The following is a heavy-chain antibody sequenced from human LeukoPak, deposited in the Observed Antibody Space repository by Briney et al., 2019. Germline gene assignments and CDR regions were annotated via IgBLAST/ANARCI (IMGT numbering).Heavy chain of an antibody. V-gene: IGHV3-53*01. J-gene: IGHJ4*02. D-gene: IGHD6-6*01. CDR2: IYSGGGT. Sequence: GGSLRLSCAASGFTVSSNYMSWVRQAPGKGLEWVSVIYSGGGTYYADSVKGRFTISRDNSKNTLYLQMNSLRAEDTAVYYCAREGPIAARPFLRAFDYWGQGTLVTVSS. CDR1: GFTVSSNY. CDR3: AREGPIAARPFLRAFDY.